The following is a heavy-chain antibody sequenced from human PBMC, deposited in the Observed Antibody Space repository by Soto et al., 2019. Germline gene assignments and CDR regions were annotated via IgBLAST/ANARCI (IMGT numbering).Heavy chain of an antibody. CDR1: GFTFNNYA. V-gene: IGHV3-23*01. J-gene: IGHJ4*02. Sequence: GGSLRLSCAACGFTFNNYAMNWVRQAPGMGLEWVATISNTGGGTYYADSVKGRFTISRDNSKNTLYLQMSSLRVEDTAVYYCAKDRLAGNFDYWGQGTQVTVSS. CDR2: ISNTGGGT. CDR3: AKDRLAGNFDY.